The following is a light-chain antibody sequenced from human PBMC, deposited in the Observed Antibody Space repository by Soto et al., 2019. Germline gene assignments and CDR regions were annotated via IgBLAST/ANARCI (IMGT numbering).Light chain of an antibody. J-gene: IGKJ4*01. Sequence: EILLTQSPATLSLSPGERATLSCRASQSVSSYLAWYQQKPGQAPRLLIFGASNRATGVPDRFSGSGSGTDFTLAISRLEPEDFAVYYCQQFGSSPLLTFGGGTKVDIK. CDR2: GAS. CDR3: QQFGSSPLLT. CDR1: QSVSSY. V-gene: IGKV3-20*01.